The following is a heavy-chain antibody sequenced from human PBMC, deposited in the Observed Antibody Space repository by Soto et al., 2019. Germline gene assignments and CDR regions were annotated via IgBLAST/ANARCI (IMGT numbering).Heavy chain of an antibody. D-gene: IGHD2-15*01. J-gene: IGHJ4*02. CDR2: IKSKALGGTT. Sequence: GGSLRLSCAGSGFAFSNAWINWVRHVPGKGLEWVGRIKSKALGGTTDFAAPVRGRFAITRDDSRNVAYMQMNSLYTEGTATYYCAHSRDIVVVPSVYWGQGTLVTVSS. CDR3: AHSRDIVVVPSVY. V-gene: IGHV3-15*07. CDR1: GFAFSNAW.